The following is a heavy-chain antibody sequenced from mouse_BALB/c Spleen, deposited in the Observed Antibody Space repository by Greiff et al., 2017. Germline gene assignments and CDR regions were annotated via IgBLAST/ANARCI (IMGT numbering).Heavy chain of an antibody. CDR3: GRADYYGSSPFAY. J-gene: IGHJ3*01. Sequence: VQLKQSGPELVKPGASVNISCKASGYSFTGYFMNWVKQSHGKSLEWIGRINPYNGDTFYNQKFKGKATLTVDKSSSTAHMELLSLTSEDSAVYYCGRADYYGSSPFAYWGQGTLVTVAA. CDR2: INPYNGDT. CDR1: GYSFTGYF. D-gene: IGHD1-1*01. V-gene: IGHV1-37*01.